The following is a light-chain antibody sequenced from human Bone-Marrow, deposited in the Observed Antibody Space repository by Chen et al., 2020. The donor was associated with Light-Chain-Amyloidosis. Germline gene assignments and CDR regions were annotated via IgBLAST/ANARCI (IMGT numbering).Light chain of an antibody. CDR3: GTWDVSLRGRV. CDR2: DSN. CDR1: TSNIGKNY. Sequence: QSALTQPPSLSAAPGQNVTISCSGGTSNIGKNYVSWYQQLPGTAPKLLIYDSNKRPAGSPDRFSGTQSRTSAALGITGLQPGDEADYYCGTWDVSLRGRVFGGGTRLTVL. J-gene: IGLJ3*02. V-gene: IGLV1-51*01.